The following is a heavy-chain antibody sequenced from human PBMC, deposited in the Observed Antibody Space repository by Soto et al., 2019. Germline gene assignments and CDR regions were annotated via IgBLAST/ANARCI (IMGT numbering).Heavy chain of an antibody. CDR2: IYYSAST. V-gene: IGHV4-31*03. J-gene: IGHJ2*01. Sequence: QVQLQESGPGLVKPSQTLSLTCTVSGGSITSDGYYWNWIRQHPGKGLEWIGYIYYSASTYYNPSLKRRVXXXXXTSKNQVTLTLNXVTAPDTAVYFCARXXXGDYGSYFDLWGRATLVAVSS. CDR1: GGSITSDGYY. D-gene: IGHD4-17*01. CDR3: ARXXXGDYGSYFDL.